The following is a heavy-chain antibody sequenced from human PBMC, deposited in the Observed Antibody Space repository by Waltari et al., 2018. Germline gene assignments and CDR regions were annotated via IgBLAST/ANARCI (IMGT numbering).Heavy chain of an antibody. CDR2: VSYGGGT. J-gene: IGHJ4*02. CDR1: GGSIRSYW. V-gene: IGHV4-59*01. Sequence: QVQLQESGPGLVNPSETLSLTCTVSGGSIRSYWWNGLRKSPGKGLEWIGYVSYGGGTNYNPSLKTRLNMLRDTSKNQVSLELTSVTAADTAFYYCARSTGPYNSLDSWGQGALVTVSS. CDR3: ARSTGPYNSLDS. D-gene: IGHD1-1*01.